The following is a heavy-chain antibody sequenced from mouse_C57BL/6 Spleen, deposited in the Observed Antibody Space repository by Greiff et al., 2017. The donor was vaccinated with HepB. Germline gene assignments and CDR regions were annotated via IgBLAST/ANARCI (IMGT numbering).Heavy chain of an antibody. CDR1: GYAFSSSW. CDR3: ARNPPIITTVVARGYFDV. V-gene: IGHV1-82*01. D-gene: IGHD1-1*01. CDR2: IYPGDGDT. Sequence: VQLQQSGPELVKPGASVKISCKASGYAFSSSWMNWVKQRPGKGLEWIGRIYPGDGDTNYNGKFKGKDTLTADKSSSTAYMQISSLTSEDSAVYFCARNPPIITTVVARGYFDVWGTGTTVTVSS. J-gene: IGHJ1*03.